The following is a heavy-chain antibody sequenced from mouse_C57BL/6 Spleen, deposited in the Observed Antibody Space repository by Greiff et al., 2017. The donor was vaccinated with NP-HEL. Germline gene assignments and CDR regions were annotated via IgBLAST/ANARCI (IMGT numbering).Heavy chain of an antibody. CDR2: LWSGGST. CDR3: ARNRDWERDWFAY. V-gene: IGHV2-2*01. D-gene: IGHD4-1*01. J-gene: IGHJ3*01. CDR1: GFSLTSYG. Sequence: QVQLKQSGPGLVQPSQSLSITCTVSGFSLTSYGVHWVRQSPGKGLEWLGVLWSGGSTDYNAAFISRLSISKDNSKSQVFFKMNSLQADDTAIYYCARNRDWERDWFAYWGKGTLVTVSA.